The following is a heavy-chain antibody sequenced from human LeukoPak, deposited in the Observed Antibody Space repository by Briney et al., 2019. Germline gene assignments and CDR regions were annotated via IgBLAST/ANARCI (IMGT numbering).Heavy chain of an antibody. D-gene: IGHD3-3*01. Sequence: ASVKASCKASGYTFTGYYMHWVRQAPGQGLEWMGWINPNSGGINYAQKFQGRVTMTRDTSISTAYMELSRLRSDDTAVYYCARTYYDFWSGSTFDPWGQGTLVTVSS. CDR1: GYTFTGYY. CDR2: INPNSGGI. V-gene: IGHV1-2*02. CDR3: ARTYYDFWSGSTFDP. J-gene: IGHJ5*02.